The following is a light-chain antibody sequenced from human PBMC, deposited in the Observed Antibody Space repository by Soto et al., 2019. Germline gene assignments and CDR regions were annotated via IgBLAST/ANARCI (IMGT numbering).Light chain of an antibody. CDR2: NTN. Sequence: QSVLTQPPSASGTPGQRVAVSCSGSSSNIGTNTVNWYQQLPGSAPQLLIYNTNQRPSGVPGRFSGSKSGASASLAISGLQSEDEADYYCAAWDGSLNVVLFGGGTKLTVL. V-gene: IGLV1-44*01. CDR1: SSNIGTNT. CDR3: AAWDGSLNVVL. J-gene: IGLJ2*01.